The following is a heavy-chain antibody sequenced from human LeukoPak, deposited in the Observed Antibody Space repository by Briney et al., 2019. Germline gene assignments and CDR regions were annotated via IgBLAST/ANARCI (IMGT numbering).Heavy chain of an antibody. J-gene: IGHJ5*02. CDR1: GFTFSSYS. Sequence: GGALRLSCAASGFTFSSYSMNWVRQAPGKGLEWVSSISSSSSYVYYADSVKGRFTISRDNAKNSLYLQMNSLRAEDTAVYYCARNVVVPATAFDPWGQRTLVTVSS. V-gene: IGHV3-21*01. CDR3: ARNVVVPATAFDP. D-gene: IGHD2-2*01. CDR2: ISSSSSYV.